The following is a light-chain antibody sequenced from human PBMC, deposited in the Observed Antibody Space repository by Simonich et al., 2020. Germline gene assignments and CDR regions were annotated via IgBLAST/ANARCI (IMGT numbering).Light chain of an antibody. CDR3: QQYDNLPPLFT. CDR1: QDISNY. J-gene: IGKJ3*01. V-gene: IGKV1-33*01. CDR2: DAS. Sequence: DIQMNQSTSSLSASVGDRVTITCQASQDISNYLNWYQQKPGKAPKLLIYDASNLETGVTSRFSGSGSGTDFTFTISSLQPEDIATYYCQQYDNLPPLFTFGPGTKVDIK.